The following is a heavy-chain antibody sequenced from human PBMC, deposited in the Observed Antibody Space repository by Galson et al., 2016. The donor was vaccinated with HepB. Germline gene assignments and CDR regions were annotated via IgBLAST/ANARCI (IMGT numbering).Heavy chain of an antibody. Sequence: SLRLSCAASGFTFSTHGMHWVQQTPGRGLEWVANIWYDGSHNDYAESVKGRFTISRDNAKNTLNLQMNSVRDEDTGVYYCARDESGSHWFVSSWGQGILVTVSS. CDR2: IWYDGSHN. CDR3: ARDESGSHWFVSS. D-gene: IGHD1-26*01. V-gene: IGHV3-33*01. J-gene: IGHJ1*01. CDR1: GFTFSTHG.